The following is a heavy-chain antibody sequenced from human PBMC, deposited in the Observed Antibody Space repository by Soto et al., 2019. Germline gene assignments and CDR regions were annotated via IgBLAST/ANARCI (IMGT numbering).Heavy chain of an antibody. CDR1: GSSFTADN. V-gene: IGHV1-2*04. Sequence: QKHLVQSGAEVTKPGASVKVSRASGSSFTADNIHWVRQAPGQGLEWMGWINPNSGGTNYAQKFQDWVTMTWDTSITTASLELSRLTSDDTAIYYCARDYGDYRSGLPYWGQGTLVTVSS. CDR2: INPNSGGT. D-gene: IGHD4-17*01. CDR3: ARDYGDYRSGLPY. J-gene: IGHJ4*02.